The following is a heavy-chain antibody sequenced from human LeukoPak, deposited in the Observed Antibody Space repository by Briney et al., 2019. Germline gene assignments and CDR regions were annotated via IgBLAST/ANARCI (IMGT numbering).Heavy chain of an antibody. Sequence: GESLKISCKGSGYSFISYWIGWVRQMPGKGLEWMGIIYPGDSDTRYSPSFQGQVIISADKSISTAYLQWSSLKASDTAMYYCARAPARYGSGSYIHYFDYWGQGTLVTVSS. CDR3: ARAPARYGSGSYIHYFDY. CDR2: IYPGDSDT. CDR1: GYSFISYW. J-gene: IGHJ4*02. D-gene: IGHD3-10*01. V-gene: IGHV5-51*01.